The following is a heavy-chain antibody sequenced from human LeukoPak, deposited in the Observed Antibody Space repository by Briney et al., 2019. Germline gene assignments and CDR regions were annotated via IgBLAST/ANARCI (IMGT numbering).Heavy chain of an antibody. CDR3: ASPDDSSGYYYGEWTFDC. D-gene: IGHD3-22*01. Sequence: SVKVSCKASGGTFSSYAISWVRQAPGQGLEWMGGIIPIFGTANYAQKFQGRVTITTDESTSTAYMELSSLRSEDTAVYYCASPDDSSGYYYGEWTFDCWGQGTLVTVSS. V-gene: IGHV1-69*05. CDR2: IIPIFGTA. J-gene: IGHJ4*02. CDR1: GGTFSSYA.